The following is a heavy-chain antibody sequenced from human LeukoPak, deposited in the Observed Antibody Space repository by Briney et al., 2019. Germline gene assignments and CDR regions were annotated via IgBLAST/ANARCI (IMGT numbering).Heavy chain of an antibody. D-gene: IGHD2-2*01. J-gene: IGHJ4*02. CDR2: ISGSGGIT. CDR1: GFTFSDFW. Sequence: QSGGSLRLSCAASGFTFSDFWMHWVRQAPGKGLVWVSRISGSGGITFYADTVKGRFTISRDNSKNTLYLQMNSLRVEDTAIYYCVKVWGDCSGPICSTPLDYWGQGTLVTVSS. CDR3: VKVWGDCSGPICSTPLDY. V-gene: IGHV3-23*01.